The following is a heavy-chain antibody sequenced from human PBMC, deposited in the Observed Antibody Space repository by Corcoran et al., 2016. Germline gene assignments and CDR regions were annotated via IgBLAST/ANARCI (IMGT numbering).Heavy chain of an antibody. CDR1: GGSISSGGYY. CDR2: IYYSGST. V-gene: IGHV4-31*03. CDR3: AREASGITIFGVVTPWFDP. J-gene: IGHJ5*02. Sequence: QVQLQESGPGLVKPSQTLSLTCTVSGGSISSGGYYWSWIRQHPGKGLEWIGYIYYSGSTYYNPSLKSRVTISVDTSKNQFSLKLSSVTAAETAGYYGAREASGITIFGVVTPWFDPWGQGTLVTVSA. D-gene: IGHD3-3*01.